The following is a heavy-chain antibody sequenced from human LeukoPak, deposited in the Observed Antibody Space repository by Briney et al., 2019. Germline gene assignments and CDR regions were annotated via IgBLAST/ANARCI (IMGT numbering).Heavy chain of an antibody. V-gene: IGHV3-7*05. CDR1: RXTFSNYW. Sequence: GGSLRLSWAASRXTFSNYWVSWVRQPPGKGQEWVANINQGGSEKYYLNSVKGRFTISRDNAKNSLYLQMNSLRADDTAIYYCVRDGSGYDYWGQGTLVTVSS. CDR3: VRDGSGYDY. D-gene: IGHD6-19*01. CDR2: INQGGSEK. J-gene: IGHJ4*02.